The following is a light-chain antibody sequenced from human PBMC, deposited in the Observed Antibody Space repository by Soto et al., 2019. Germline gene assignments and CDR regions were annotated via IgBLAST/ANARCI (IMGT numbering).Light chain of an antibody. CDR1: QSVSSSY. Sequence: EIVLTQSPATLSLSPGERATLSCGASQSVSSSYLAWYQQKPGLAPRLFIYDASSRPTGITDRFTGSGSGTDFTLTISRLEPEHFAVYYCQQYCVSLYTFGQGTKLQIK. CDR3: QQYCVSLYT. CDR2: DAS. V-gene: IGKV3D-20*01. J-gene: IGKJ2*01.